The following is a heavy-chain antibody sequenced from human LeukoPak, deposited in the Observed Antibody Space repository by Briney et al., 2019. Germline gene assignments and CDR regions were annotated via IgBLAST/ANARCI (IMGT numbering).Heavy chain of an antibody. CDR2: ISRNGNST. CDR3: ARRGAAAGTSDY. Sequence: GGSLRLSCAGSGFTFSTYAMQWVRQAPGKGLEYVSAISRNGNSTYYANSVKGRFTISRDNSKNTLYLQMGSLRAEDMAMYYCARRGAAAGTSDYWGQGTLVTVSS. V-gene: IGHV3-64*01. J-gene: IGHJ4*02. D-gene: IGHD6-13*01. CDR1: GFTFSTYA.